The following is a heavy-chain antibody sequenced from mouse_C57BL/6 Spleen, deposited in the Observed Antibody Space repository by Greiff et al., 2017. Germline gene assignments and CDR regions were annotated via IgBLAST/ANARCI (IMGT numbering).Heavy chain of an antibody. CDR1: GYTFTSYW. J-gene: IGHJ3*01. V-gene: IGHV1-69*01. CDR2: IDPSDSYT. D-gene: IGHD2-1*01. Sequence: QVQLQQPGAELVMPGASVKLSCKASGYTFTSYWMHWVKQRPGQGLEWIGEIDPSDSYTNYNQKFKGKSTLTVDKSSSTAYMQLSSLTSEDSAVYYCARGGNYSAWFAYWGQGTQVTVSA. CDR3: ARGGNYSAWFAY.